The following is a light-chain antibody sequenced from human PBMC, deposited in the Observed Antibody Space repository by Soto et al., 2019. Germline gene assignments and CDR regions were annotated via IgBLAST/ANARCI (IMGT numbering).Light chain of an antibody. CDR2: SAS. V-gene: IGKV3-20*01. Sequence: IVSTQSPGTLSLSPGERATLSCRASQSVASRALAWYQQKPGQAPRLLMYSASKRATGIPDRFSGSGSGTDFTLTISRLEPEDFAVYYCQQYGSSPPMYTFGQGTKLEIK. CDR3: QQYGSSPPMYT. J-gene: IGKJ2*01. CDR1: QSVASRA.